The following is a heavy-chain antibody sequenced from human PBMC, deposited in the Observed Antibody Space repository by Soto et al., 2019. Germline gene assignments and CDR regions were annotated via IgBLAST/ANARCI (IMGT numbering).Heavy chain of an antibody. J-gene: IGHJ4*02. CDR2: MNPSSGKT. D-gene: IGHD6-19*01. Sequence: QVQLVQSGAEVKTPGASVKVSCKASGYTFTDYDINWVRQAPGQGLEWVGRMNPSSGKTDYAQNFQARVTLTRDTSRITAYLVLSNLGYEDTAVFYCSTSGRDGWYTGFFWGQGTLVTVAS. CDR3: STSGRDGWYTGFF. V-gene: IGHV1-8*01. CDR1: GYTFTDYD.